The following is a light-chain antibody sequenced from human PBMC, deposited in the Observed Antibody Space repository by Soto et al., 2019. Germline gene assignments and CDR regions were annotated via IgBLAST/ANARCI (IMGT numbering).Light chain of an antibody. CDR3: CSYAGSYSYD. V-gene: IGLV2-11*01. Sequence: QSALTQPRSVSGSPGQSVTISRTGTSSDVGGYNYVSWYQEQPGKAPKLMIYDVSKRPSGVPDRFSGSKSGNTASLTISGLQAEDEADYYCCSYAGSYSYDFGTGTKVTVL. CDR1: SSDVGGYNY. J-gene: IGLJ1*01. CDR2: DVS.